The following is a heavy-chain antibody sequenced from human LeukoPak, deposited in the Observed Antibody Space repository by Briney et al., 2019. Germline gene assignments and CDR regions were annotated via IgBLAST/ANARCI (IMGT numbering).Heavy chain of an antibody. CDR3: AREGRDYYGMDV. V-gene: IGHV3-30-3*01. CDR2: ISYDGSNK. Sequence: GGSLRLSCAASGFTFSSYAMHWVRQAPGEGLEWVAVISYDGSNKYYADSVKGRFTISRDNSKNTLYLQMNSLRAEDTAVYYCAREGRDYYGMDVWGQGTTVTVSS. J-gene: IGHJ6*02. CDR1: GFTFSSYA. D-gene: IGHD2-15*01.